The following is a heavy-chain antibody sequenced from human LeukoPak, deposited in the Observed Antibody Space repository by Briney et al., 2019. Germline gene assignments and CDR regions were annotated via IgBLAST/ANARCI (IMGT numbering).Heavy chain of an antibody. Sequence: GGSLRLSCAASGFTFSSYWMSWVRQAPGKGLEWVANIKQDGSEKYYVDSVKGRFTISRDNAKNSLYLQMNSLRAEDTAVYYCARTVKRYGSGSPLYYFDYWGQGTLVTVSS. V-gene: IGHV3-7*03. CDR2: IKQDGSEK. CDR1: GFTFSSYW. D-gene: IGHD3-10*01. J-gene: IGHJ4*02. CDR3: ARTVKRYGSGSPLYYFDY.